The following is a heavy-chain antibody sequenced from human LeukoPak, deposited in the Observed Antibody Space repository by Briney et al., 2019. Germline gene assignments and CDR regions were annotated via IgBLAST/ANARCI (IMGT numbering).Heavy chain of an antibody. CDR3: ARVNNGFLEWLLNTRNYYYGMDV. CDR1: GYTFTSYG. J-gene: IGHJ6*02. V-gene: IGHV1-18*01. Sequence: ASVKVSCKASGYTFTSYGISWVRQAPGQGLEWMGWISAYNGNTNYAQKLQGRVTMTTDTSTSTAYMELRSLRSDDTAVYYCARVNNGFLEWLLNTRNYYYGMDVWGQGTTVTVSS. D-gene: IGHD3-3*01. CDR2: ISAYNGNT.